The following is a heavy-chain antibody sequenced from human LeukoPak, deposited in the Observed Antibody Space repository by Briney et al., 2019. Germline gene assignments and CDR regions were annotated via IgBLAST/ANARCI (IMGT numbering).Heavy chain of an antibody. CDR2: IIPIFGTA. J-gene: IGHJ4*02. CDR1: ECTFISYA. Sequence: ASVKVSCKASECTFISYAISWVRQAPGQGLEWMGGIIPIFGTANYAQKFQGRVTITADESTSTAYMELSSLRSEDTAVYYCARGAGTPSQFDYWGQGTLVTVSS. CDR3: ARGAGTPSQFDY. V-gene: IGHV1-69*13. D-gene: IGHD6-13*01.